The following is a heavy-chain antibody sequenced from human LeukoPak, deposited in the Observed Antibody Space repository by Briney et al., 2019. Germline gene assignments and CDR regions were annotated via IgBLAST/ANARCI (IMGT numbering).Heavy chain of an antibody. Sequence: PSETLSLTCTVSGGSISSYYWSWIRQPAGKGLEWIGRIYTIGSTNYNPSLKSRFTMSVDTSKNQFSLKLSSVTAADTPWYYSARDGRDGYFYYYYGMDVWGHGTTVTVS. V-gene: IGHV4-4*07. CDR1: GGSISSYY. CDR3: ARDGRDGYFYYYYGMDV. J-gene: IGHJ6*02. D-gene: IGHD5-12*01. CDR2: IYTIGST.